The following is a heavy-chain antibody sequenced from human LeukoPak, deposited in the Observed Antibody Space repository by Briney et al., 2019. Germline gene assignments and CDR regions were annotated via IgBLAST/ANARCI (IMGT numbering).Heavy chain of an antibody. D-gene: IGHD1-26*01. CDR1: GFTFSSYE. CDR2: ISWNSGSI. J-gene: IGHJ4*02. CDR3: AKDNPKRDSGSYYSVVAWAPCFDY. V-gene: IGHV3-9*01. Sequence: AGGSLRLSCAASGFTFSSYEMNWVRQAPGKGLEWVSGISWNSGSIGYADSVKGRFTISRDNAKNSLYLQMNSLRAEDTALYYCAKDNPKRDSGSYYSVVAWAPCFDYWGQGTLVTVSS.